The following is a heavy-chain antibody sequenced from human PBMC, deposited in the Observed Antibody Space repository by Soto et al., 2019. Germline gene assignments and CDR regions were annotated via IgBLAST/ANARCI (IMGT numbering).Heavy chain of an antibody. V-gene: IGHV4-4*02. Sequence: QVQLQESGPGLVKPSGTLSLTCAVSGGSISTNYWWTWVRQPPGKGLEWIGEMYHSGSTNYNPSLQSRVTLSVDKSKNQFFLTLTSLTAADTAVYDCARLQMIAFGGHVYRYVDIWGQGTLVTVSS. D-gene: IGHD3-16*01. CDR1: GGSISTNYW. CDR3: ARLQMIAFGGHVYRYVDI. J-gene: IGHJ3*02. CDR2: MYHSGST.